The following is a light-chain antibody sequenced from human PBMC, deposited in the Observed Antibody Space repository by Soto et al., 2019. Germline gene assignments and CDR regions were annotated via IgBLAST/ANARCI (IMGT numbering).Light chain of an antibody. CDR1: QMVSRY. V-gene: IGKV3-11*01. CDR2: GAS. CDR3: KPRSNWPIT. J-gene: IGKJ5*01. Sequence: EIVMTQYPGTLALSPLEKDTISGRDSQMVSRYLAWYQQQPCQDTRILIYGASNRATGINARFSGSGSGTDFTLTISRIEPEDFAVYYCKPRSNWPITFGHVPRLELK.